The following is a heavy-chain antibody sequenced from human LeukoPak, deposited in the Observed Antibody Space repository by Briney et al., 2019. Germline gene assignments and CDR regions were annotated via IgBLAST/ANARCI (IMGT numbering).Heavy chain of an antibody. J-gene: IGHJ4*02. CDR1: GYTFTSYD. CDR3: ASSLWYGDYPFDY. Sequence: ASVKVSCKASGYTFTSYDINWVRQATGQGLEWMGWMNPNSGNTGYAQKFQGRVTMTRNTSISTAYMELSSLRSEDTAVYYCASSLWYGDYPFDYWGQGTLVTVSS. D-gene: IGHD4-17*01. CDR2: MNPNSGNT. V-gene: IGHV1-8*01.